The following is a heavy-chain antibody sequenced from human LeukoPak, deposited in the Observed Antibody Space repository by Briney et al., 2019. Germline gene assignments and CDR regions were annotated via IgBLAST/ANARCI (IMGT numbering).Heavy chain of an antibody. Sequence: GGSLRLSCAPSGFTVSGNYMSWVRQAPGKGLEWVSIIYSGGDKYYADSVKGRFTISRDNSENMLYLQMNSLRAEDTAVYYCARTRGYGDYVFGYWGQGTLVTVSS. D-gene: IGHD4-17*01. J-gene: IGHJ4*02. CDR3: ARTRGYGDYVFGY. CDR2: IYSGGDK. CDR1: GFTVSGNY. V-gene: IGHV3-53*01.